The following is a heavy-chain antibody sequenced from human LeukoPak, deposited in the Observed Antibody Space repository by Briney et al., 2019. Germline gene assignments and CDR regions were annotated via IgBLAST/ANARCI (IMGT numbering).Heavy chain of an antibody. CDR3: ARREPYDYVWGSYRSSWFDP. Sequence: SETLSLTCAVYGGSFSGYYWSWIRQPPGKGLEWIGEINHSGSTNYNPSLKSRVTISVDTSKNQFSLKLSSVTAADTAVYYCARREPYDYVWGSYRSSWFDPWGQGTLVTVSS. CDR2: INHSGST. V-gene: IGHV4-34*01. D-gene: IGHD3-16*02. J-gene: IGHJ5*02. CDR1: GGSFSGYY.